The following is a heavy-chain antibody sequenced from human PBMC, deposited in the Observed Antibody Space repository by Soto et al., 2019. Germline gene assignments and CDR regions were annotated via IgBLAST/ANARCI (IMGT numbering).Heavy chain of an antibody. V-gene: IGHV3-23*01. CDR1: GFTFSSYA. CDR2: ISGSGGST. Sequence: GRSLRLSCAASGFTFSSYAMSWVRQAPGKGLEWVSAISGSGGSTYYADSVKGRFTISRDNSKNTLYLQMNSLRAEDTAVYYCAKDSMVRGVIIRFTYFDYWGQGTLVTVPQ. CDR3: AKDSMVRGVIIRFTYFDY. J-gene: IGHJ4*02. D-gene: IGHD3-10*01.